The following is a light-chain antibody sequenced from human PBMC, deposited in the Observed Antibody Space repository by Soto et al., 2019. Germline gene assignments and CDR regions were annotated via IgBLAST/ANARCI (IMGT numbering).Light chain of an antibody. CDR1: NNDVGAFNL. CDR2: EVA. Sequence: QSALTQPASVSGSPGQSITISCTGTNNDVGAFNLVSWYQQHPVKAPKLIVHEVANRLSGVSGRFSGSKSGNTAFLTISGLQAEDEAVYYCCSHSSSITWMFGGGTKLTVL. CDR3: CSHSSSITWM. J-gene: IGLJ3*02. V-gene: IGLV2-23*02.